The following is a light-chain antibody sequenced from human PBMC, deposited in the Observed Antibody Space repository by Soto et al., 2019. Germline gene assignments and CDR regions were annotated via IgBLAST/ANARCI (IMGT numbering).Light chain of an antibody. Sequence: QPVLTQPASVSGSPGQSITISCTGTSSDVGSYNLVSWYQQHPGKAPKLMIYQVTNRPSGVSNRFSGSRSGNTASLTISGLQAEDEADYYCSSYTDSSNYVFGTGTKLTVL. CDR1: SSDVGSYNL. CDR2: QVT. CDR3: SSYTDSSNYV. V-gene: IGLV2-14*02. J-gene: IGLJ1*01.